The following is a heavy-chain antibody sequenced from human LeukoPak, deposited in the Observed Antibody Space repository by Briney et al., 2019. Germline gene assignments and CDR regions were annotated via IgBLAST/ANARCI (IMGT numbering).Heavy chain of an antibody. V-gene: IGHV5-51*01. D-gene: IGHD2-15*01. J-gene: IGHJ4*01. Sequence: GESLKISCKGSGYTFNTHWIGWVRQMPGKGLEWMGITYPGDSSTRYSPSFQGQVTISVDKSITTAYLQWTTLKASDTAMYYCARTYCSGGGCLGSFDYWGHGTLVTVSS. CDR3: ARTYCSGGGCLGSFDY. CDR2: TYPGDSST. CDR1: GYTFNTHW.